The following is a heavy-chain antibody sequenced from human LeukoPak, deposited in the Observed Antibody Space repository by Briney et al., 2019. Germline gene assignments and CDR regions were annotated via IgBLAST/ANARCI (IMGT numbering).Heavy chain of an antibody. J-gene: IGHJ4*02. D-gene: IGHD1-7*01. V-gene: IGHV3-21*06. CDR3: GRGQGGTYMGLYF. CDR1: GFTFTDYC. Sequence: KPGGSLRLSCAASGFTFTDYCMHWVRQAPGKGLEWVASITTSATFIYYADSVKGRFTISRDNAKNSLYLQMNSLRAEDTGVYYCGRGQGGTYMGLYFWGQGTLVTVSS. CDR2: ITTSATFI.